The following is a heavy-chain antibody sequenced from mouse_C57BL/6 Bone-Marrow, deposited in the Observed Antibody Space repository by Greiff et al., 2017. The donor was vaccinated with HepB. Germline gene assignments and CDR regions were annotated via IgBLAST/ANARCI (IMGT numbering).Heavy chain of an antibody. CDR3: AYYYGSSDY. V-gene: IGHV1-64*01. D-gene: IGHD1-1*01. CDR1: GYTFTSYW. J-gene: IGHJ2*01. Sequence: QVQLKQSGAELVKPGASVKLSCKASGYTFTSYWMHWVKQRPGQGLEWIGMIHPNSGSTNYNEKFKSKATLTVDKSSSTAYMQLSSLTSEDSAVYYCAYYYGSSDYWGQGTTLTVSS. CDR2: IHPNSGST.